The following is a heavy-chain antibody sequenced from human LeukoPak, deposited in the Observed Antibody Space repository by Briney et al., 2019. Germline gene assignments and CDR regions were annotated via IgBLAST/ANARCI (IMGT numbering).Heavy chain of an antibody. Sequence: GGSLRLSCAASEFTFSSYEMNWVRQAPGKGLEWVSYISRTGSNTYYADSVKGRFTISGDNAKNSLYLQMNILRAEDTAVYYCARSTTINSVDYWGQGTLVTVSS. D-gene: IGHD1-26*01. CDR2: ISRTGSNT. J-gene: IGHJ4*02. V-gene: IGHV3-48*03. CDR3: ARSTTINSVDY. CDR1: EFTFSSYE.